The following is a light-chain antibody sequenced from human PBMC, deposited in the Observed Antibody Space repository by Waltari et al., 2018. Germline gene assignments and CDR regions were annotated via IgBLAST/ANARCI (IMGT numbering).Light chain of an antibody. J-gene: IGLJ2*01. CDR1: TSKLGAGPE. CDR2: GNN. Sequence: QSVLTQPPSVSGTPGQRVTIPCSGSTSKLGAGPECHWYQHLPGTAPKLLIYGNNNRPSGVPDRFSGSKSGTSASLAITGLQADDEADYFCQSFDNMLSGGVVFGGGTKLAVL. CDR3: QSFDNMLSGGVV. V-gene: IGLV1-40*01.